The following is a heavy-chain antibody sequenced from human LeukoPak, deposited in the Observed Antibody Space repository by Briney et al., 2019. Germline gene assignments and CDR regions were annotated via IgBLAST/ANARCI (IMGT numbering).Heavy chain of an antibody. CDR2: IYYSGST. J-gene: IGHJ3*02. D-gene: IGHD4-17*01. V-gene: IGHV4-30-4*01. Sequence: SQTLSLTCTVSGGSISSGDYYWSWIRQPPGKGLEWIGYIYYSGSTYYNPSLKGRVTISVDTSKNQFSLKLSSVTAADTAVYYCARVSSTVTTSGHDAFDIWGQGTMVTVSS. CDR3: ARVSSTVTTSGHDAFDI. CDR1: GGSISSGDYY.